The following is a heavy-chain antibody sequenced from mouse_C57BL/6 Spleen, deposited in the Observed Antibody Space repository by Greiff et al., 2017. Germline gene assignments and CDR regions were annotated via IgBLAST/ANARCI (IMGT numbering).Heavy chain of an antibody. V-gene: IGHV1-69*01. CDR2: IDPSDSYT. Sequence: QVQLQQPGAELVMPGASVKLSCKASGYTFTSYWMHWVKQRPGQGLEWIGEIDPSDSYTNYNHKFKGKSTLTVDKSSSTAYMQLSSLTSEDAAVYYCARSANYYGSSYEYFDVWGTGTTVTVSS. D-gene: IGHD1-1*01. CDR1: GYTFTSYW. J-gene: IGHJ1*03. CDR3: ARSANYYGSSYEYFDV.